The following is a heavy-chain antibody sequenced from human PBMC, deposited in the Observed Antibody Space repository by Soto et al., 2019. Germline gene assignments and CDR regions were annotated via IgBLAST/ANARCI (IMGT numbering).Heavy chain of an antibody. D-gene: IGHD1-26*01. J-gene: IGHJ4*02. Sequence: QVQLVESGGGVVQPGRSLRLSCAASGFTFSSYAMHWVRQAPGKGLEWVAVISYDGSNKYYADSVKGRFTISRDNSKNTLYLQMNSLRAEDTAVYYCARDGMVGASLNWGQGTLVTVS. V-gene: IGHV3-30-3*01. CDR2: ISYDGSNK. CDR3: ARDGMVGASLN. CDR1: GFTFSSYA.